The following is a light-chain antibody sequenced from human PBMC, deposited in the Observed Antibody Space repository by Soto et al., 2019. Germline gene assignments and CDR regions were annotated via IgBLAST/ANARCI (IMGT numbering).Light chain of an antibody. CDR3: AAWEASLTGYLV. V-gene: IGLV1-47*01. CDR1: SSNIGSNY. CDR2: RNN. J-gene: IGLJ2*01. Sequence: QSVLTQPPSASGTPGQRVTISCSGSSSNIGSNYVYWYQQLAGTAPKLLIYRNNQRPSGVPDRFSGSKSGTSASLAISGLRSEDEADYYCAAWEASLTGYLVFGGGTKLTVL.